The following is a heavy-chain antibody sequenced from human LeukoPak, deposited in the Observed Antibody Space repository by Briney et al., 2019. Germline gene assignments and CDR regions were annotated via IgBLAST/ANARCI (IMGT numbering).Heavy chain of an antibody. J-gene: IGHJ4*02. CDR3: GRVKGDTAMVSDY. CDR2: INHSGST. V-gene: IGHV4-34*01. CDR1: GGSFSGYY. Sequence: SETLSLTCAVYGGSFSGYYWSWIRQPPGKGLEWIGEINHSGSTNYNPSLKSRVTISVDTSKNQFSLKLSSVTAADTAVYYCGRVKGDTAMVSDYWGQGTLVTVSS. D-gene: IGHD5-18*01.